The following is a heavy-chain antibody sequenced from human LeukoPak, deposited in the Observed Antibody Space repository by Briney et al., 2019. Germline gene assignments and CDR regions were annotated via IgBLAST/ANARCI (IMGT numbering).Heavy chain of an antibody. V-gene: IGHV3-30*04. J-gene: IGHJ4*02. D-gene: IGHD4/OR15-4a*01. CDR2: ISFHGTDT. Sequence: GTSLRLSCAASGFTFISYAIHWVRQAPGKGLEWVAVISFHGTDTFYVDSVKGRFTISRDNSKNTLYLQMSSLRVEDTAVYYCAKYGGPMAPGLSFDYWGQGALVTVSS. CDR1: GFTFISYA. CDR3: AKYGGPMAPGLSFDY.